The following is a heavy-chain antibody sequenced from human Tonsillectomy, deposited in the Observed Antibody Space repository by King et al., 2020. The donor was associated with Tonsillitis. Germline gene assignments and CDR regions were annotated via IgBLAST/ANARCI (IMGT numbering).Heavy chain of an antibody. V-gene: IGHV4-31*03. D-gene: IGHD2-15*01. CDR3: GRYEGGVFDS. Sequence: QLQESGPGLVKPSQTLSLTCTVSVGVISGCAYSWSCSSQPPAKMLEWIGYIYYRVNTYSNPSPNSRLTISVDTSKNQFSLKLSSVTAADTAVYYCGRYEGGVFDSWGQGTLVTVSS. CDR1: VGVISGCAYS. CDR2: IYYRVNT. J-gene: IGHJ5*01.